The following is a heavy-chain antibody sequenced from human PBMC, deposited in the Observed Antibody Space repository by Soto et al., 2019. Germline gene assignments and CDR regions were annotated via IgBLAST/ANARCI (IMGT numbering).Heavy chain of an antibody. Sequence: EVQLVESGGGLVQPGRSLRLSCAASGFTVRGSAMHWVRQVKGGGLEWVAGIDGSGAVGYVGAVRGRFTISRDVAKNSLHLQMNSLTIEDTALYYCVGEILSGGADVWGQGTTVTVSS. D-gene: IGHD3-10*01. CDR2: IDGSGAV. CDR3: VGEILSGGADV. V-gene: IGHV3-9*01. CDR1: GFTVRGSA. J-gene: IGHJ6*02.